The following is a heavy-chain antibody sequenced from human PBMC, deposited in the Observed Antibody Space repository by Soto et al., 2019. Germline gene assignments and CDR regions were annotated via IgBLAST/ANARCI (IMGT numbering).Heavy chain of an antibody. CDR2: INHSGGT. CDR1: GGSFSGYY. D-gene: IGHD2-21*01. J-gene: IGHJ6*03. CDR3: ARRKDCCALFYYYSYMDV. V-gene: IGHV4-34*01. Sequence: SETLSLTCAVYGGSFSGYYWSWIRQPPGKGLEWIGEINHSGGTNYNPSLKSRVTISVDTSKNQFSLKLSSVTAADTAVYYCARRKDCCALFYYYSYMDVWGKGTTVTVS.